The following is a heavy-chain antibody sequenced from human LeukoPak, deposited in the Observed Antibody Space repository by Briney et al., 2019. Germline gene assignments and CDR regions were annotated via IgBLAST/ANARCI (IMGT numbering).Heavy chain of an antibody. CDR2: IYPGDSDT. Sequence: PGESLKISCKGSGYSLISYWIGWVRQTPGKGLEWMGIIYPGDSDTRCSPSFQGQVTISADKSISTAYLQWSSLKASGTAMYYCVRRYGHYFDYWGQGTLVTVSS. J-gene: IGHJ4*02. CDR1: GYSLISYW. D-gene: IGHD1-14*01. V-gene: IGHV5-51*01. CDR3: VRRYGHYFDY.